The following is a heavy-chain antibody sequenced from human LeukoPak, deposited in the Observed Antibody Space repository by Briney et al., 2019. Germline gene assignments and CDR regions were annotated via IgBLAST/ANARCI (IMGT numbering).Heavy chain of an antibody. D-gene: IGHD6-19*01. CDR3: ARDVGSGSTPIPSYMDV. V-gene: IGHV1-2*04. Sequence: ASVKVSCKASGYTFTGYYMHWVRQAPGQGLEWMGWINPNSGGTNYAQKFQGWVTMTRDTSISTAYMELSRLRSDDTAVYYCARDVGSGSTPIPSYMDVWGQGTTVTVSS. CDR1: GYTFTGYY. CDR2: INPNSGGT. J-gene: IGHJ6*02.